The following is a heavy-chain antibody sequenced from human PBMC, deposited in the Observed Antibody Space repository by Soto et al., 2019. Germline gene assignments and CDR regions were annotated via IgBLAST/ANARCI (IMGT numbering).Heavy chain of an antibody. CDR2: IVVGSGNT. CDR3: AAGIVVVPAAATLSGFDY. J-gene: IGHJ4*02. D-gene: IGHD2-2*01. V-gene: IGHV1-58*01. Sequence: ASVKVSCKASGFTFTSSAVQWVRQARGQRLEWIGWIVVGSGNTNYAQKFQERVTITRDMSTSTAYMELSSLRSEDTAVYYCAAGIVVVPAAATLSGFDYWGQGTLVTVSS. CDR1: GFTFTSSA.